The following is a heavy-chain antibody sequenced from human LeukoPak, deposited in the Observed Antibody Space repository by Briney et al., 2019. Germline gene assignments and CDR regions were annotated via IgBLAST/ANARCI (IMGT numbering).Heavy chain of an antibody. CDR2: INHSGST. D-gene: IGHD3-10*01. J-gene: IGHJ6*03. CDR1: GGSFSGYY. V-gene: IGHV4-34*01. Sequence: SETLSLTCAVYGGSFSGYYWSWIRQPPGKGLEWIGDINHSGSTNYNPSLKSRVTISVDTSKNQFSLKLSSVTAADPAVYYRAILSGGQLMARGASPYYYYYYMDVWGKGTTVTVSS. CDR3: AILSGGQLMARGASPYYYYYYMDV.